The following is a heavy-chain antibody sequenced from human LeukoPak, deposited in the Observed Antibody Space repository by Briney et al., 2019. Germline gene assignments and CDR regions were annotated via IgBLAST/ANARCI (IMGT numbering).Heavy chain of an antibody. CDR1: GGSISSFY. Sequence: SETLSLTCTVSGGSISSFYWTWIRQPPGKGLEWIGEINHSGSTNYNPSLKSRVTISVDTSKNQFSLKLSSVTAADTAVYYCARVTITIFGVVQRWFDPWGQGTLVTVSS. CDR3: ARVTITIFGVVQRWFDP. D-gene: IGHD3-3*01. V-gene: IGHV4-59*08. J-gene: IGHJ5*02. CDR2: INHSGST.